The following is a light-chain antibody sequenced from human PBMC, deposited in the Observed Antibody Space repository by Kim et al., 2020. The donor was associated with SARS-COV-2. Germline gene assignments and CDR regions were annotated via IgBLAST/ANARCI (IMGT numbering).Light chain of an antibody. V-gene: IGKV3-15*01. Sequence: VSPGERVTPSCRASQSISSHLAWYQQKPSQPPRLLIYGISTRATGIPARFSGAGSGTDFTLTISSLQSDDFAAYYCQQYDVWPRAFGQGTKVDI. CDR2: GIS. CDR3: QQYDVWPRA. CDR1: QSISSH. J-gene: IGKJ1*01.